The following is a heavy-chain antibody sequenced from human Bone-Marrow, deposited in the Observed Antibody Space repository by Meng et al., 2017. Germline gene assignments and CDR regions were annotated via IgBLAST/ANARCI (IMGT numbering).Heavy chain of an antibody. Sequence: QVQLVESGGGVVQPGRSLRLSCAASGFTFNSYAMHWVRQAPGKGLEWVAAISFDGSEKYYPDSVKGRFTISRDNSKNTLYLQMNSLRGEDTAVYYCTKWRAKHDSSGLDYWGQGTLVTVSS. V-gene: IGHV3-30*18. CDR3: TKWRAKHDSSGLDY. CDR2: ISFDGSEK. J-gene: IGHJ4*02. CDR1: GFTFNSYA. D-gene: IGHD3-22*01.